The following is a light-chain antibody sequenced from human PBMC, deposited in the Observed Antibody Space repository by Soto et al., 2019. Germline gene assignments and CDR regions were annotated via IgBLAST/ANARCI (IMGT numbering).Light chain of an antibody. Sequence: EIVVTQSPGTLSLSPGEGATLSCRASQSINSFLAWYQQRRGQAPRLLIHGASNRATGIPDRFSGSGSGPDFTLTISRLEPEDFAVYYCQQYGGSPRTFGQGTKVDIK. CDR1: QSINSF. CDR3: QQYGGSPRT. V-gene: IGKV3-20*01. CDR2: GAS. J-gene: IGKJ1*01.